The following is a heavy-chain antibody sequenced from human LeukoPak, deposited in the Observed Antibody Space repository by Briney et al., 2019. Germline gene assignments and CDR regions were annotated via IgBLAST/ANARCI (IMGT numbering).Heavy chain of an antibody. CDR2: ISGSGGST. Sequence: GGSLRLSCAASGFTFSSYAMSWVRQAPGKGLEWVSAISGSGGSTYYADSVKGRFTISRNNSKNTLYLQMNSLRAEDTAVYYCAKVRWELLGYFDYWGQGTLVTVSS. V-gene: IGHV3-23*01. CDR3: AKVRWELLGYFDY. J-gene: IGHJ4*02. D-gene: IGHD1-26*01. CDR1: GFTFSSYA.